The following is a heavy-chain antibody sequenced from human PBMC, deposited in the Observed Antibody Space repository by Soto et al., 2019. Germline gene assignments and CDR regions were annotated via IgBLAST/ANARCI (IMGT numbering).Heavy chain of an antibody. CDR3: AGLVCDCDTAKWFDP. CDR2: IKQDGSGK. J-gene: IGHJ5*02. V-gene: IGHV3-7*01. CDR1: GFTFSSYW. Sequence: EVQLVESGGGLVQPGGSLRLSCAASGFTFSSYWMSWVRQAPGKGLEWVANIKQDGSGKYYVDSVKGRFTISRDNAKNSRYLQMNSLRAEDTAVYYCAGLVCDCDTAKWFDPWGQGTLVTVSS. D-gene: IGHD2-21*02.